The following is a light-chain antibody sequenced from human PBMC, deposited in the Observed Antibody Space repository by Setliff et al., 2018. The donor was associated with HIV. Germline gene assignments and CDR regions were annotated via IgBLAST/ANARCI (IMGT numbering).Light chain of an antibody. CDR3: SSNTRSRTRV. CDR1: SSDAGGYNY. Sequence: QSVLTQPASVSGSPGQSITISCTGTSSDAGGYNYVSWYQQHPGKVPKLIIYEVSNRPSGVSNRFSGSKSDNTASLTISGLQAEDEADYYCSSNTRSRTRVFGTGTKVTVL. J-gene: IGLJ1*01. V-gene: IGLV2-14*01. CDR2: EVS.